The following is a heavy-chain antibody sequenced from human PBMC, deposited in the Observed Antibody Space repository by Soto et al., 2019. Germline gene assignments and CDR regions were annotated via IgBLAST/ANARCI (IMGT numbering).Heavy chain of an antibody. D-gene: IGHD6-13*01. J-gene: IGHJ6*03. CDR2: IYWDDDK. CDR1: GFSLSTSGVG. Sequence: SGPTLVNPTQTLTLTCTFSGFSLSTSGVGVGWIRQPPGKALEWLALIYWDDDKRYSPSLKSRLTITKDTSKNQVVLTMTNMDPVDTATYYCAHYGCSCWHYYYYYMDVWGKGTTVTVSS. CDR3: AHYGCSCWHYYYYYMDV. V-gene: IGHV2-5*02.